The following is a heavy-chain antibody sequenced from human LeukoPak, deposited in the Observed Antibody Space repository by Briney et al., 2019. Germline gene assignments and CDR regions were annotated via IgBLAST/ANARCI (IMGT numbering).Heavy chain of an antibody. CDR2: ISATGGTT. Sequence: GGTLRLSCAASGFTFSSYGMSWVRQAPGKGLEWVSAISATGGTTYYADSVKGRFTISRDNSKNTLYLQMNSLRAEDTAIYYCAKNGDRGAYCSGGSCYPYYYYYIDVWGKGTTVTISS. CDR3: AKNGDRGAYCSGGSCYPYYYYYIDV. V-gene: IGHV3-23*01. CDR1: GFTFSSYG. D-gene: IGHD2-15*01. J-gene: IGHJ6*03.